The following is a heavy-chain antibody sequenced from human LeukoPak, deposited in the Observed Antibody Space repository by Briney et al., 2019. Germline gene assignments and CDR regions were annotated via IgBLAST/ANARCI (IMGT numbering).Heavy chain of an antibody. CDR3: ARLTTVKGKYFDY. J-gene: IGHJ4*02. CDR2: IYTSDNT. V-gene: IGHV4-4*07. CDR1: GSSISAYY. D-gene: IGHD4-11*01. Sequence: SETLSLTCTVSGSSISAYYWTWIRRPAGRGLEWIGRIYTSDNTEYYPSLKSRVTMSVDTSKNQFSLKLSSVTAADTAVYYCARLTTVKGKYFDYWGQGTLVTVSS.